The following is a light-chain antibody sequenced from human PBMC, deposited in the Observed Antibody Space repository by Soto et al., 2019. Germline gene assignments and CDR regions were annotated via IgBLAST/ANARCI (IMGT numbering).Light chain of an antibody. CDR2: AAS. V-gene: IGKV1-27*01. CDR3: QKYNGAPRT. CDR1: QGITND. J-gene: IGKJ1*01. Sequence: IQMTQSPASLSASVGDRVTITCRASQGITNDLGWYQQKPGKAPKLLIYAASTLQSGVPSRFSGSVSRTDFTLTIGSLQPEDFATYYCQKYNGAPRTFGQGTKVEI.